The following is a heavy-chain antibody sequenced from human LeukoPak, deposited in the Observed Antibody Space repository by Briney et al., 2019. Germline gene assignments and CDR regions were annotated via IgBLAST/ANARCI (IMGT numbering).Heavy chain of an antibody. J-gene: IGHJ4*02. D-gene: IGHD3-22*01. CDR2: INPSGGST. V-gene: IGHV1-46*01. CDR3: ARPHRYDSSGYYSGLDY. Sequence: GASVKASCKASGYTFTSYYMHWVRQAPGQGLEWMGIINPSGGSTSYAQEFQARVTMTRDMSTSTVSMELSSLRSEDTAVYYCARPHRYDSSGYYSGLDYWGQGTLVTVSS. CDR1: GYTFTSYY.